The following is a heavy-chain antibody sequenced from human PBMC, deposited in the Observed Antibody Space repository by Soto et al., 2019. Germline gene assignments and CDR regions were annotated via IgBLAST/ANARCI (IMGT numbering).Heavy chain of an antibody. CDR3: ARLLRSSSWDVFDI. CDR1: GFTVSSNY. Sequence: EVQLVETGGGLIQPGGSLRLSCAASGFTVSSNYMSWVRQAPGKGLEWVSVIYSGGSTYYADSVKGRFTISRDNSKNTLYLQMNSLRAEDTALYYCARLLRSSSWDVFDIWGLGTMVTVSS. CDR2: IYSGGST. J-gene: IGHJ3*02. V-gene: IGHV3-53*02. D-gene: IGHD6-13*01.